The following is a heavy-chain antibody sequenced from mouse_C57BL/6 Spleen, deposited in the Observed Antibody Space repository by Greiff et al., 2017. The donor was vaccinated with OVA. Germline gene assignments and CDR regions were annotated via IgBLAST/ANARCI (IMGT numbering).Heavy chain of an antibody. CDR3: ARGNSNYVWFAY. D-gene: IGHD2-5*01. Sequence: QVQLQQPGAELVKPGASVKLSCKASGYTFTSYWMHWVKQRPGQGLEWIGMIHPNSGSTNYNEKFKSKATLTVDKSSSTAYMQLSSLTSEDSAVYYCARGNSNYVWFAYWGQGTLVTVSA. CDR1: GYTFTSYW. CDR2: IHPNSGST. V-gene: IGHV1-64*01. J-gene: IGHJ3*01.